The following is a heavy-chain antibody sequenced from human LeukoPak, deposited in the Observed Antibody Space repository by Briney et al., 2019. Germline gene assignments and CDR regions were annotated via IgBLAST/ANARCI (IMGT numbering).Heavy chain of an antibody. V-gene: IGHV4-59*04. J-gene: IGHJ4*02. D-gene: IGHD1-26*01. Sequence: PSETLSLTCTVSGGSITNYYWSWIRQPPGKGLEWIGNIYSSGSTYYNASLQSRVTISIDTSKNQFSLRLNSVTAADTAMYYCAKSGGYGLIDYWGQGTRVTVSS. CDR1: GGSITNYY. CDR3: AKSGGYGLIDY. CDR2: IYSSGST.